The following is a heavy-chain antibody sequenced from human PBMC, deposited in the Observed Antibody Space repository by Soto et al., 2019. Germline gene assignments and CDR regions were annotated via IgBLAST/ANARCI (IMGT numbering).Heavy chain of an antibody. V-gene: IGHV3-11*01. D-gene: IGHD6-13*01. J-gene: IGHJ3*02. CDR1: GFTFSDYY. CDR3: ARPEQQLPPPHAFDI. CDR2: ISSSGSTI. Sequence: GGPLRLSCAASGFTFSDYYMSWIRQAPGKGLEWVSYISSSGSTIYYADSVKGRFTISRDNAKNSLYLQMNSLRAEDTAVYYCARPEQQLPPPHAFDIWGQGTMVTVSS.